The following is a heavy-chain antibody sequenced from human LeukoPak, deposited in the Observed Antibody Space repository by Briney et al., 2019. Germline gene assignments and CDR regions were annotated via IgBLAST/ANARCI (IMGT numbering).Heavy chain of an antibody. J-gene: IGHJ3*02. CDR2: INHSGST. V-gene: IGHV4-34*01. D-gene: IGHD3-22*01. CDR1: GGSFSGYY. CDR3: AASPRSYYYDSSGYYTGAGAFDI. Sequence: RASETLSLTCAVYGGSFSGYYWSWIRQPPGKGLEWIGEINHSGSTYYNPSLKSRVTISVDTSKNQFSLKLSSVTAADTAVYYCAASPRSYYYDSSGYYTGAGAFDIWGQGTMVTVSS.